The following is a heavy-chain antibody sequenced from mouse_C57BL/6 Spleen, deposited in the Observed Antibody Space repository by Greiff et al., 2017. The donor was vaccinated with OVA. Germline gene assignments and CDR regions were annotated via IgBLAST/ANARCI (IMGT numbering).Heavy chain of an antibody. V-gene: IGHV5-4*01. J-gene: IGHJ3*01. D-gene: IGHD2-4*01. CDR3: AREFDYDEGWFAY. CDR2: ISDGGSYT. Sequence: EVQRVESGGGLVKPGGSLKLSCAASGFTFSSYAMSWVRQTPEKRLEWVATISDGGSYTYYPDNVKGRFTISRDNAKNNLYLQMSHLKSEDTAMYYGAREFDYDEGWFAYWGQGTLVTVSA. CDR1: GFTFSSYA.